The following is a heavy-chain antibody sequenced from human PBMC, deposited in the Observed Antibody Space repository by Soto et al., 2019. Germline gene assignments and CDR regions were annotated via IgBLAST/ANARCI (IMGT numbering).Heavy chain of an antibody. CDR2: IIPILGIA. J-gene: IGHJ5*02. Sequence: GASVKVSCKASGGTFSSYTISWVRQAPGQGLEWMGRIIPILGIANYAQKFQGRVTITADKSKSTAYMELSSLRSEDTAVYYCARVKYDFNPSYNWFDPWGQGTLVTVSS. D-gene: IGHD3-3*01. V-gene: IGHV1-69*02. CDR1: GGTFSSYT. CDR3: ARVKYDFNPSYNWFDP.